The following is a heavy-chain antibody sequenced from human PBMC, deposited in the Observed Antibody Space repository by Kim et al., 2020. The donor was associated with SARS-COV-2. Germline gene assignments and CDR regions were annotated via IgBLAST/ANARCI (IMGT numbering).Heavy chain of an antibody. CDR3: ARTTYGDYVVLFDY. D-gene: IGHD4-17*01. J-gene: IGHJ4*02. CDR2: INPNTGAT. V-gene: IGHV1-2*06. CDR1: GYTFTGYY. Sequence: ASVKVSCKASGYTFTGYYLHWVRQAPGQGLEWMGQINPNTGATHFAQKFQGRVTMTRDTSIRTAYMELNRLRSDDTAVYFCARTTYGDYVVLFDYWGQGTLVTVSS.